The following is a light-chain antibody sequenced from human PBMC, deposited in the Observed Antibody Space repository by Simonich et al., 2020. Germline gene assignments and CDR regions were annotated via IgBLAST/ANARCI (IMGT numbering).Light chain of an antibody. CDR3: QSADSSGTIV. J-gene: IGLJ2*01. CDR1: ALPKPY. CDR2: KDS. Sequence: SYELTQPPSVSVSPGQTARITCSGDALPKPYAYWYQQKPGQAPVLVIYKDSERPSGITERFSGSSSGTTVTLTISGVQAEDEADYYCQSADSSGTIVFGGGTKLTVL. V-gene: IGLV3-25*03.